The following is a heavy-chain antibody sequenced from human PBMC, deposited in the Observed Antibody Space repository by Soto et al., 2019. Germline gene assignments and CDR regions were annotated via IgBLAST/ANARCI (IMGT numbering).Heavy chain of an antibody. J-gene: IGHJ4*02. CDR3: AKDSAWFDY. CDR1: GFTFSSYG. V-gene: IGHV3-30*18. CDR2: ISYDGSKK. Sequence: QVQLVESGGGVVQPGRSLRLSCAASGFTFSSYGMHWVRQAPGKGLEWVAVISYDGSKKYYADSVKGRFTISRDNSKNTLYLQMNSLRAEDTAVYYCAKDSAWFDYWGQGTLVTVSS.